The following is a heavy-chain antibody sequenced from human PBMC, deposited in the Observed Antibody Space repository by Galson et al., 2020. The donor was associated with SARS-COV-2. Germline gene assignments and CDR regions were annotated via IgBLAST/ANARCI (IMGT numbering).Heavy chain of an antibody. CDR1: GYSVSPTNY. CDR2: VYPSGTT. CDR3: ARQGVNMIVLVTVPGWYFDL. V-gene: IGHV4-38-2*02. Sequence: SETLSLTCTVSGYSVSPTNYWGWVRQPPGGGLEWIGRVYPSGTTYYNPSLKSRVTISVDTSKNQFSLRLDSVTAADPALYYCARQGVNMIVLVTVPGWYFDLWGRGTLVTVSS. D-gene: IGHD3-22*01. J-gene: IGHJ2*01.